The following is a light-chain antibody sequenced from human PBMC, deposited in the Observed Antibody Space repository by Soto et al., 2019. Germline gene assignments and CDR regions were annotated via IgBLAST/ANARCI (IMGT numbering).Light chain of an antibody. V-gene: IGLV2-11*01. CDR1: SSDVGGYTY. Sequence: QSALTQPRSVSGSPGQSVTISCTGTSSDVGGYTYVSWYRQHPGKAPKLMIYDVNKRPSGVPDRFSGSKSGNTASLTISGLQAEDEAEYYCCSYAGSYTFHVFGTGTKLTVL. J-gene: IGLJ1*01. CDR2: DVN. CDR3: CSYAGSYTFHV.